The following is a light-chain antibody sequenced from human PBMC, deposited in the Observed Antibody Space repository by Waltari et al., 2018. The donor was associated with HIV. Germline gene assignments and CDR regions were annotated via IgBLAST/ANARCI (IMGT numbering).Light chain of an antibody. Sequence: SYVLTQAPSVSVAPGQTARFTCGGNNIGDKNVHWYQQKPGQAPVSVVYDGSDRPSGIPERFSGSNSGNTATLTINRVEAGDEADYYCQVWDSSSDHAIFGGGTKLTVL. CDR3: QVWDSSSDHAI. V-gene: IGLV3-21*02. CDR2: DGS. J-gene: IGLJ2*01. CDR1: NIGDKN.